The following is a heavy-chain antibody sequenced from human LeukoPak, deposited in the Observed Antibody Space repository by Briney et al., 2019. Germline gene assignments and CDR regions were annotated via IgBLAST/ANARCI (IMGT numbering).Heavy chain of an antibody. CDR2: INPSGGST. D-gene: IGHD2-2*01. CDR3: AREGIVVVPAAKGFDP. CDR1: GYTFTSYY. J-gene: IGHJ5*02. V-gene: IGHV1-46*01. Sequence: ASVKVSCKASGYTFTSYYMHWVRQAPGQGLEWMGIINPSGGSTNYAQKFQGRVTITADKSTSTAYMELSSLRSEDTAVYYCAREGIVVVPAAKGFDPWGQGTLVTVSS.